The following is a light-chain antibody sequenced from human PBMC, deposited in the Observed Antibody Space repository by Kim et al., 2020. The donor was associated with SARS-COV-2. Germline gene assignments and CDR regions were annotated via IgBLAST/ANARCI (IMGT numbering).Light chain of an antibody. CDR3: QQYETSPT. J-gene: IGKJ4*01. Sequence: SLSPGERATLSCRASQSIDGTYLAWYQQKPGQSPRLLIYAASETATGIPDRFSGSGSGTGFTLTISRLEPEDFAVYYCQQYETSPTFGGGTKLEI. CDR1: QSIDGTY. CDR2: AAS. V-gene: IGKV3-20*01.